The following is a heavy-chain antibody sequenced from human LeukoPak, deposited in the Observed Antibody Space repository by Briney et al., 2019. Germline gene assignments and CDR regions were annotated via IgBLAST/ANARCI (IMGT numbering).Heavy chain of an antibody. CDR3: AKERVIVSLVVVEIDY. CDR2: IRSKAYGGTT. V-gene: IGHV3-49*04. D-gene: IGHD3-22*01. Sequence: GGSLRLSCTASGFTFGDYAMSWVRQAPGKGLEWVGFIRSKAYGGTTEYAASVKGRFTISRDDSKSIAYLQMNSLRAEDTAVYYCAKERVIVSLVVVEIDYWGQGTLVTVSS. CDR1: GFTFGDYA. J-gene: IGHJ4*02.